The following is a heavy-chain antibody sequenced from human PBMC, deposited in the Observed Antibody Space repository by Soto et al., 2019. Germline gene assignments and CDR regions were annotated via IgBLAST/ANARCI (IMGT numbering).Heavy chain of an antibody. J-gene: IGHJ3*02. D-gene: IGHD6-25*01. CDR2: IKQDGSEK. CDR1: GFTFSSYW. Sequence: GGSLRLSCAASGFTFSSYWMSWVRQAPGKGLEWVANIKQDGSEKYYVDSVKGRFTISRDNAKNSLYLQMNSMRAEDTAVYYCARDLAARADDAFDIWGQGTMVTVSS. V-gene: IGHV3-7*01. CDR3: ARDLAARADDAFDI.